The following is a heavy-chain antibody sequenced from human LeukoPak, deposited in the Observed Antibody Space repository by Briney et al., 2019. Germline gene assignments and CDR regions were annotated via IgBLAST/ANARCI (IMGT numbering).Heavy chain of an antibody. CDR2: IDPSDSYT. D-gene: IGHD3-10*01. V-gene: IGHV5-10-1*01. CDR3: ARHSGGSGSYYNLPFDY. Sequence: GESLKISRKGSGYSFTSYWISWVRQMPGKGPEWMGRIDPSDSYTNYSPSFQGHVTISADKSISTAYLQWSSLKASDTAMYYCARHSGGSGSYYNLPFDYWGQGTLVTVSS. J-gene: IGHJ4*02. CDR1: GYSFTSYW.